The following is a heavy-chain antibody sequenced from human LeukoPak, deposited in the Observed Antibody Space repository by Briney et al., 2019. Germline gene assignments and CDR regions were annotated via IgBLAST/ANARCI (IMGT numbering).Heavy chain of an antibody. D-gene: IGHD6-19*01. CDR3: ARAVAGLYYFDY. V-gene: IGHV4-34*01. Sequence: SETLSLTCAVYGGSFSGYYWSWIRQPPVKGLEWIGEINHSGSTNYNPSLKSRVTISVDTSKNQFSLKLSSVTAADTAVYYCARAVAGLYYFDYWGQGTLVTVSS. J-gene: IGHJ4*02. CDR1: GGSFSGYY. CDR2: INHSGST.